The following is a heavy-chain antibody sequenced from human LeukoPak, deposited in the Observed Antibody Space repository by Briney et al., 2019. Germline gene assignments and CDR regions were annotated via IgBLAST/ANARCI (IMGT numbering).Heavy chain of an antibody. J-gene: IGHJ3*02. CDR1: GCTISSYY. V-gene: IGHV4-59*01. D-gene: IGHD3-22*01. CDR3: AREGYYDSSGYYSRIYTDAFDI. Sequence: PSETLSLTCTVSGCTISSYYWSWIRQPPGKGLEWIGYIYYSGSTNYNPSLKSRVTISVDTSTNQFSLKLSSVTAADTAVYYCAREGYYDSSGYYSRIYTDAFDIWGQGTMVTVSS. CDR2: IYYSGST.